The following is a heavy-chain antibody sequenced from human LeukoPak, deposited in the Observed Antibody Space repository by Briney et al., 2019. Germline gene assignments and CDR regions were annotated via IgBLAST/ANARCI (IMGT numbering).Heavy chain of an antibody. J-gene: IGHJ6*03. V-gene: IGHV4-61*02. CDR1: GGSISSGSYY. CDR3: ARDSRHYYYYMDV. D-gene: IGHD2-2*01. CDR2: IYTSGST. Sequence: NPSETLSLTRTVSGGSISSGSYYWSWIRQPAGKGLEWIGRIYTSGSTNYNPSLKSRVTISVDTSKNQFSLKLSSVTAADTAVYYCARDSRHYYYYMDVWGKGTTVTVSS.